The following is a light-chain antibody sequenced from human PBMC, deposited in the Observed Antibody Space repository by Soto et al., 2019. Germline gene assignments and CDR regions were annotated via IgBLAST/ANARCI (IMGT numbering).Light chain of an antibody. CDR1: XXNIGAGYD. J-gene: IGLJ3*02. Sequence: QSVLTQPPSVSGAPGXXVTISCTGXXXNIGAGYDVHWYQQLPGTAPKLLIYGNSNRPSGVPDRFSGSKSGTSASLAITGLQAEDEADYYCQSYDSSLSGWVFGGGTQLTVL. V-gene: IGLV1-40*01. CDR2: GNS. CDR3: QSYDSSLSGWV.